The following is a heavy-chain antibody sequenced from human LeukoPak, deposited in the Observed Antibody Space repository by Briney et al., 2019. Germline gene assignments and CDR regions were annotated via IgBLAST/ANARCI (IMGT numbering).Heavy chain of an antibody. CDR1: GYTFTGYY. D-gene: IGHD3-10*01. J-gene: IGHJ4*02. CDR3: ARNALLWFGELPDY. V-gene: IGHV1-2*06. Sequence: ASVKVSCKASGYTFTGYYMHWVRQAPGQGLEWMGRINPNSGGTNYAQKFQGRVTMTRDTSISTAYMELGRLRSDDTAVYYCARNALLWFGELPDYWGQGTLVTVSS. CDR2: INPNSGGT.